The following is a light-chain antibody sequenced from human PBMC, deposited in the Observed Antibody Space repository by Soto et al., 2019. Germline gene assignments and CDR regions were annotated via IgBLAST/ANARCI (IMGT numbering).Light chain of an antibody. CDR1: QSISSS. J-gene: IGKJ4*01. V-gene: IGKV3-15*01. CDR3: QQYNNWPPLT. CDR2: GAS. Sequence: IVMTQSPATLSVSPWERATLSCRASQSISSSIAWYQQRPGQAPRLLIYGASTRATGIPARFSGSGSGTDFTLTISSLQSEDFAVYYCQQYNNWPPLTFGGGTKV.